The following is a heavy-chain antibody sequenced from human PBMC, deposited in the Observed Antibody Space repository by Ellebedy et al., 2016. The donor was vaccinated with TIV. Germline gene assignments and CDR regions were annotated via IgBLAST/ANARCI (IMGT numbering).Heavy chain of an antibody. D-gene: IGHD3-16*01. J-gene: IGHJ3*01. Sequence: SETLSLXCTVSGGSISSGDYFWSWIRQPPGKGLEWIAYINYSGGTDYNPSLRSRVAISVDTSGNQFSLKLTSVTAADTAEYYCARGGGLRAFDVWGQGTMVTASS. V-gene: IGHV4-30-4*01. CDR3: ARGGGLRAFDV. CDR2: INYSGGT. CDR1: GGSISSGDYF.